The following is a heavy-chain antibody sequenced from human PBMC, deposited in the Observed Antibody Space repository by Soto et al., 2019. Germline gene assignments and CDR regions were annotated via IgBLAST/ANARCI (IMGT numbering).Heavy chain of an antibody. CDR1: GFTFGTYA. D-gene: IGHD2-8*02. V-gene: IGHV3-23*01. CDR2: ISGSGDGT. Sequence: PGESLKISCAASGFTFGTYAMSWVRQAPGKGLEWVASISGSGDGTYYGDSVKGRFTISRDSSSSTLYLQMNNLRGEDTAVYFCTKSRRGILVVYGFGGMDVWGQGTTVTVSS. CDR3: TKSRRGILVVYGFGGMDV. J-gene: IGHJ6*02.